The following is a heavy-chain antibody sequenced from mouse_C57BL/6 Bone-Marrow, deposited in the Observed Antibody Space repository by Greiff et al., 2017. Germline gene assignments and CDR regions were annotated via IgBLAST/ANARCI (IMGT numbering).Heavy chain of an antibody. CDR2: IWRGGST. Sequence: VQVVESGPGLVQPSQSLSITCTVSGFSLTSYGVHWVRQSPGKGLEWLGVIWRGGSTDYNAAFMSRLSITKDNSKSQVFFKMNSLQADDTAIYYCAKLGWDYGFFAYWGQGTLVTVSA. J-gene: IGHJ3*01. CDR3: AKLGWDYGFFAY. D-gene: IGHD2-4*01. V-gene: IGHV2-5*01. CDR1: GFSLTSYG.